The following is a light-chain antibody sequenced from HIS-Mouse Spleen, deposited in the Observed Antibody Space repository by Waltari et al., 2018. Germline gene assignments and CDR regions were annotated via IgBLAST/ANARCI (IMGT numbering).Light chain of an antibody. CDR3: MQALQTPFT. CDR1: QSLLHSNGDND. V-gene: IGKV2-28*01. J-gene: IGKJ3*01. CDR2: LGS. Sequence: DIVMTQSPLSLPVTPGEPASISSRSIQSLLHSNGDNDLHWYLQKPGQSPQLLIYLGSNRASGVPDRFSGSGSGTDFTLKISRVEAEDVGVYYCMQALQTPFTFGPGTKVDIK.